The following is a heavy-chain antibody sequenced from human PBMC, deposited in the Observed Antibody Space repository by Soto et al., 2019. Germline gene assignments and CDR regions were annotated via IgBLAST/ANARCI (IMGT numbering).Heavy chain of an antibody. CDR2: ISAYNGNT. CDR1: GYTFNSYG. V-gene: IGHV1-18*01. Sequence: QVQLVQSGAEVKKPGASVKVSCKASGYTFNSYGISWVRQAPGQGLEWMGWISAYNGNTNHAQKLQGRVTMTTDTSTSTAYRELRSLRPDSTAVYDCTRERGYCSGRGGHEYYYYWDVWGKGTTVTFAS. J-gene: IGHJ6*04. D-gene: IGHD2-15*01. CDR3: TRERGYCSGRGGHEYYYYWDV.